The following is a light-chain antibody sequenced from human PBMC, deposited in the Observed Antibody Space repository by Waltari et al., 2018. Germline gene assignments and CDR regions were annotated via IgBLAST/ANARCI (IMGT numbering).Light chain of an antibody. CDR3: QTGGHGTWV. J-gene: IGLJ3*02. V-gene: IGLV4-69*01. Sequence: QLVLTQSPSASASLGAAVKLTRPLSSGHSSNALAGLHQRPEKGPRYLMKVNSDGSHSKGDEIPDRFSGSSSGAERYLTISSLQSEDEGDYYCQTGGHGTWVFGGGTKLTVL. CDR2: VNSDGSH. CDR1: SGHSSNA.